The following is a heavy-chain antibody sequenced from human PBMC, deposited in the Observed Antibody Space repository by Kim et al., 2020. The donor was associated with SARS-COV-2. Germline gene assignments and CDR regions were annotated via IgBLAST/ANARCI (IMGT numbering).Heavy chain of an antibody. D-gene: IGHD1-20*01. V-gene: IGHV3-74*01. J-gene: IGHJ4*02. Sequence: TTYADSVKGRFTISRDNARNTLYLHMDSLRVEDTAIYYCARAGANWKIDFWGQGTQVTVSS. CDR3: ARAGANWKIDF. CDR2: T.